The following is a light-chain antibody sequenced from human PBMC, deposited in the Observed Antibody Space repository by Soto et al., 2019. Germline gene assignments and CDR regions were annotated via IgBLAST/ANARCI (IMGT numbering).Light chain of an antibody. Sequence: AIRMTQSTSSLSASTGDRVTITCRASQGISSYLAWYQQRPGKAPKVLIHAASTLQGGVPSRFSGGGSGTDFTLTILRLQSEAYATYDCHQYQTYPWTFGQGTKVETK. CDR1: QGISSY. CDR3: HQYQTYPWT. CDR2: AAS. V-gene: IGKV1-8*01. J-gene: IGKJ1*01.